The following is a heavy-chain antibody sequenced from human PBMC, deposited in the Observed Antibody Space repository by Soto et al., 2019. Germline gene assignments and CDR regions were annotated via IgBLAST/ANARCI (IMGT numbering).Heavy chain of an antibody. CDR3: VNPGVVISPDYYYYGMDV. CDR1: GFTFSSYA. V-gene: IGHV3-64D*06. J-gene: IGHJ6*02. CDR2: ISSNGGST. D-gene: IGHD3-3*01. Sequence: GGSLRLSCSASGFTFSSYAMHWVRQAPGKGLEYVSAISSNGGSTYYADSVKGRFTISRDNSKNTLYLQMSSLRAEDTAVYYCVNPGVVISPDYYYYGMDVWGQGTTVTVSS.